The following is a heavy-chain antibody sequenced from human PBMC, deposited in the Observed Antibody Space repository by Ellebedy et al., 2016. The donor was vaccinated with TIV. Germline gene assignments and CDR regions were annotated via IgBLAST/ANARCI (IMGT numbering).Heavy chain of an antibody. D-gene: IGHD1-14*01. CDR1: GGTFVSFS. CDR3: ATITPSGSPFHF. V-gene: IGHV1-69*13. J-gene: IGHJ4*02. Sequence: AASVKVSCKASGGTFVSFSINWVRQAPGQGLEWMGGIIPAFGRATYAQKFQDRVTISADESTSTGYVEVRNLRSEDTAVYYCATITPSGSPFHFWGQGTLVTVSS. CDR2: IIPAFGRA.